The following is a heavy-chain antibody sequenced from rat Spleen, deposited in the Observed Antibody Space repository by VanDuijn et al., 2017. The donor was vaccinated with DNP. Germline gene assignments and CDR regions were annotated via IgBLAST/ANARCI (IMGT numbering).Heavy chain of an antibody. CDR3: ARGVYGSYDY. Sequence: EVQLVESGGDLVQPGRSLKLSCVASGFTFNNCWMTWIRQVPGKGLEWVASITSSGGNAYYPDSVKGRFTISRDNAKNTLYLQMNSLKSEDTATYYCARGVYGSYDYWGQGVMVTVSS. D-gene: IGHD1-3*01. V-gene: IGHV5-31*01. CDR2: ITSSGGNA. J-gene: IGHJ2*01. CDR1: GFTFNNCW.